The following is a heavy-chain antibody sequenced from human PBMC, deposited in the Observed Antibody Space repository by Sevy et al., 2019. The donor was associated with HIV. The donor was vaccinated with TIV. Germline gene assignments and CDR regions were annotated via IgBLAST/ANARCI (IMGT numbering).Heavy chain of an antibody. D-gene: IGHD6-19*01. Sequence: GESLKISCAASGFTFSDYYMSWIRQAPGKGLEWISHISNRSTYTNYADSMKGRFTISRDNAKNSLYLQMNTLRAEDTAVYYCARVRYTSGVEYFDYWGQGTLVTVSS. CDR2: ISNRSTYT. CDR1: GFTFSDYY. CDR3: ARVRYTSGVEYFDY. J-gene: IGHJ4*02. V-gene: IGHV3-11*06.